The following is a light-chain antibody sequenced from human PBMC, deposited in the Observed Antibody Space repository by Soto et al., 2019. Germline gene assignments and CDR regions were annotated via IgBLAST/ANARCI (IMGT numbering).Light chain of an antibody. V-gene: IGKV3-20*01. Sequence: EIVLTQSPDTLSLSPRERATPSCRASQSVTTTYLAWYQQKPGQAPRPLISAASSRATGTPDRFSGDGCGTAFNLTISRLGPEDFAVSYCQQYGSSRWTFGQGTKVELK. J-gene: IGKJ1*01. CDR3: QQYGSSRWT. CDR1: QSVTTTY. CDR2: AAS.